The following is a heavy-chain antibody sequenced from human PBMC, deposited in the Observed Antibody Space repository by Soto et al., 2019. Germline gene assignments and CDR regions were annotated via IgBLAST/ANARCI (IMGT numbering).Heavy chain of an antibody. CDR1: EFTFSSYA. CDR2: ISGSGGST. Sequence: GGSLRLSCAASEFTFSSYAMSWVRQAPGKGLEWVSAISGSGGSTSYTVSVKGRFTISRDNSKNTLYLQMNSLRAEDTAVYYCAKTLGGGYSYYMDFWGKGTTVTVSS. D-gene: IGHD6-25*01. J-gene: IGHJ6*03. CDR3: AKTLGGGYSYYMDF. V-gene: IGHV3-23*01.